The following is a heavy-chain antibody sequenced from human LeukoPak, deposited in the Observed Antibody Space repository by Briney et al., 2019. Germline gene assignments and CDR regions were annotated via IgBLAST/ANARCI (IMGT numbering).Heavy chain of an antibody. Sequence: PGGSLRLSCAASGFTFSSFEMKWVRQAPGKGLEWVAVISYDGSNKYYADSVKGRFTISRDNSKNTLYLQMNSLRAEDTAVYYCAKGGGSSYYFDYWGQGTLVTVSS. J-gene: IGHJ4*02. D-gene: IGHD1-26*01. CDR3: AKGGGSSYYFDY. CDR2: ISYDGSNK. V-gene: IGHV3-30*18. CDR1: GFTFSSFE.